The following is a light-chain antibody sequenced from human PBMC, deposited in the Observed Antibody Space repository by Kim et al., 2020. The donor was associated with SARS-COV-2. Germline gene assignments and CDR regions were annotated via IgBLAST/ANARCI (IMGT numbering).Light chain of an antibody. Sequence: EIVLTQSPATLSLSPGERATLSCMASQSVSSYLAWYQQKPGQAPRLLIYDASNRATGIPARFSGSGSGTDFTLTISSLEPEDFAVYYCQQRSNWPLALTFGGGTKVDIK. CDR3: QQRSNWPLALT. J-gene: IGKJ4*01. V-gene: IGKV3-11*01. CDR2: DAS. CDR1: QSVSSY.